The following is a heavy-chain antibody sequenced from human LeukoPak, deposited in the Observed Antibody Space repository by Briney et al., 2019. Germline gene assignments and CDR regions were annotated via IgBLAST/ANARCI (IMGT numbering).Heavy chain of an antibody. CDR1: GFTFSSYW. CDR3: AELGITMIGGV. D-gene: IGHD3-10*02. V-gene: IGHV3-21*01. Sequence: GGSLRLSCAASGFTFSSYWMSWVRQAPGKGLEWVSSISSSSSYIYYADSVKGRFTISRDNSKNTLYLQMNSLRAEDTAVYYCAELGITMIGGVWGKGTTVTISS. CDR2: ISSSSSYI. J-gene: IGHJ6*04.